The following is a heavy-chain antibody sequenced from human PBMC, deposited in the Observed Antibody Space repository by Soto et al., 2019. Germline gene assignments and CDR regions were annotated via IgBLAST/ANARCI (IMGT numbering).Heavy chain of an antibody. Sequence: PSETLSLTCTVSGGSISSGGYYWSWIRQHPGKGLEWIGYIYYSGSTYYNPSLKSRVTISVDTSKNQFSLKLSSVTAADTAVYYCARDLIVVVPAAPGLYYYYGMDVWRQGTTVTVSS. D-gene: IGHD2-2*01. J-gene: IGHJ6*02. V-gene: IGHV4-31*03. CDR2: IYYSGST. CDR3: ARDLIVVVPAAPGLYYYYGMDV. CDR1: GGSISSGGYY.